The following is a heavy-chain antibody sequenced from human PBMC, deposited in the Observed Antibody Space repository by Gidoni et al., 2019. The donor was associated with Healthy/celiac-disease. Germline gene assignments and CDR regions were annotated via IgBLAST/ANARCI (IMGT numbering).Heavy chain of an antibody. Sequence: QVQLQQWGAGLLKPSETLSLTCAVYGGSFSGYYWSWIRQPPGKGLEWIGEINHSGSTNYNPSLKSRVTISVDTSKNQFSLKLSSVTAADTAVYYCARGPRGDGYNIPHKSDAFDIWGQGTMVTVSS. CDR1: GGSFSGYY. CDR3: ARGPRGDGYNIPHKSDAFDI. J-gene: IGHJ3*02. V-gene: IGHV4-34*01. D-gene: IGHD5-12*01. CDR2: INHSGST.